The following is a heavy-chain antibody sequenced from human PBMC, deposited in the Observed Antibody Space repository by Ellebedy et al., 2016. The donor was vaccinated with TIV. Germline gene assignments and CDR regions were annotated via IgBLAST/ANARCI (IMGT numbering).Heavy chain of an antibody. J-gene: IGHJ4*02. V-gene: IGHV3-7*01. D-gene: IGHD3-10*01. Sequence: GESLKISXAASGFVFSDFWMSWVRQAPGKGLEWVANIKEDGSEKYYVDSVRGRFTISRDDARNLLYLKMNSLRAEDTAVYYCARDIRGVVRGVAPNYWGQGTLVTVSS. CDR2: IKEDGSEK. CDR3: ARDIRGVVRGVAPNY. CDR1: GFVFSDFW.